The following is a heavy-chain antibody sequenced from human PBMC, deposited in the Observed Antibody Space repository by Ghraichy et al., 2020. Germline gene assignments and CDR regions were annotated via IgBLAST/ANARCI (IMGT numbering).Heavy chain of an antibody. CDR2: IKEDRSEN. V-gene: IGHV3-7*03. CDR1: GFTFGSYW. J-gene: IGHJ4*02. Sequence: GGSLRLSCAASGFTFGSYWMGWVRQAPGKGLEWVANIKEDRSENHYVDSVKGRFTISRDNAENSLYLQMNSLRVEDTAMYYCARGSDPFNYWGQGTLVTVSS. CDR3: ARGSDPFNY. D-gene: IGHD1-26*01.